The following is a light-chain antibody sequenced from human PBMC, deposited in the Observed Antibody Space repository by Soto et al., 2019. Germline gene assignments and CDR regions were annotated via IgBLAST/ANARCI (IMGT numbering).Light chain of an antibody. CDR2: GNI. Sequence: QSVLTQPPSVSGAPGQRVTISCTGSSSNIGAGYDVHWYQQLPGTAPKLLISGNINRPSGVPDRFSGSKSGTSASLAITGLQAEDEADYYCQSYDSILSASVFGGGTKVTVL. CDR1: SSNIGAGYD. V-gene: IGLV1-40*01. CDR3: QSYDSILSASV. J-gene: IGLJ2*01.